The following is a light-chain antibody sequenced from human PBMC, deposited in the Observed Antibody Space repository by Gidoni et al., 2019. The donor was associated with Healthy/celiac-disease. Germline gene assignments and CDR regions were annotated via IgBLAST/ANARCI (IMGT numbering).Light chain of an antibody. J-gene: IGKJ3*01. CDR2: KAS. Sequence: DIQMTQSPSTLSASVGDRVTITCRASQSISNWLAWYQQKPGKAPKLLIYKASSLESGVPSRFSGSGSGTEFTLTSSSLQPDDFATYYCQQYNSYRFTFGPGTKVDIK. V-gene: IGKV1-5*03. CDR3: QQYNSYRFT. CDR1: QSISNW.